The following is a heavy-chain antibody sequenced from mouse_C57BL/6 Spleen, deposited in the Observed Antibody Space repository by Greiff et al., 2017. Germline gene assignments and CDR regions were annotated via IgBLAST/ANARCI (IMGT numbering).Heavy chain of an antibody. CDR2: INPNNGGT. J-gene: IGHJ3*01. Sequence: EVQLQQSGPELVKPGASVKMSCKASGYTFTDYNMHWVKQSHGKSLEWIGYINPNNGGTSYNQKFKGKAKLTVDKPSSTAYMQLSSLTSEDSAVYYCARDSNGFAYWGQGTLVTVSA. CDR1: GYTFTDYN. V-gene: IGHV1-22*01. CDR3: ARDSNGFAY. D-gene: IGHD2-5*01.